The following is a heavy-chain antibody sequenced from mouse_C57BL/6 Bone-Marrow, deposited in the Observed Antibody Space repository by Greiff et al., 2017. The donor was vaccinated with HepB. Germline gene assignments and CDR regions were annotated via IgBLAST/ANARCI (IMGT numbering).Heavy chain of an antibody. D-gene: IGHD1-1*01. CDR1: GYSITSGYY. CDR2: ISYDGSN. CDR3: ARGGLLRYPYAMDY. Sequence: EVKLQESGPGLVKPSQSLSLTCSVTGYSITSGYYWNWIRQFPGNKLEWMGYISYDGSNNYNPSLKNRFSITRDTSKNQFFLKLNSVTTEDTATYYCARGGLLRYPYAMDYWGQGTSVTVSS. J-gene: IGHJ4*01. V-gene: IGHV3-6*01.